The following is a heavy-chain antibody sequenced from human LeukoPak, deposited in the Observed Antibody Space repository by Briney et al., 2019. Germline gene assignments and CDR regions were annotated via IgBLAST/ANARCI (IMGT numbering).Heavy chain of an antibody. J-gene: IGHJ6*02. CDR2: TYYRSKWYN. CDR1: GDSVSSNSAA. V-gene: IGHV6-1*01. Sequence: SQTLSLTCAISGDSVSSNSAAWNWIRQSPSRGLEWVGGTYYRSKWYNDYAVSVKSRITINPDTSKNQFSLQLNSVTPEDTAVYYCARETYNWNYVANYGMDVWGQGTTVTVSS. D-gene: IGHD1-7*01. CDR3: ARETYNWNYVANYGMDV.